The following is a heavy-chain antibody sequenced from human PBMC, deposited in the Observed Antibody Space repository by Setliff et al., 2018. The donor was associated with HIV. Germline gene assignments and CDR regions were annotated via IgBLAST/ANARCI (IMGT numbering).Heavy chain of an antibody. CDR1: GFLFNRYS. V-gene: IGHV3-48*02. D-gene: IGHD3-3*01. Sequence: GGSLRLSCAASGFLFNRYSLNWVRQVPGRGPEWVASISSSSSSIYYGDSVKGRFTISRDNAKNSLDLEMHSLTDEDTAVYYCVRDPGGIFDAFDVWGQGTMVTVSS. CDR3: VRDPGGIFDAFDV. J-gene: IGHJ3*01. CDR2: ISSSSSSI.